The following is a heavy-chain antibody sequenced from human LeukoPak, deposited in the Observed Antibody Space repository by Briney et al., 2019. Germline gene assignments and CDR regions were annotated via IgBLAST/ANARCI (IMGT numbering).Heavy chain of an antibody. J-gene: IGHJ3*02. D-gene: IGHD3-22*01. CDR2: IYTSGST. CDR3: ARDTYDSSGYLSYDAFDI. CDR1: GGSISSYY. Sequence: PSETLSLTCTVSGGSISSYYWSWIRQPAGKGLEWIGRIYTSGSTNYNPSLKSRVTMSVDTSKNQFSLKLSSVTAADTAVYYCARDTYDSSGYLSYDAFDIWGQGTMVTVSS. V-gene: IGHV4-4*07.